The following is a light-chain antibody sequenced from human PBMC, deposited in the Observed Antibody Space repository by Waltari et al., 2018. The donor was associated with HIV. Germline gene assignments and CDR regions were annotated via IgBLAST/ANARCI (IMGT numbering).Light chain of an antibody. V-gene: IGLV3-19*01. Sequence: SSELAQDPAVSVALGQTVRITCQGDSVRSYYASWYQQKPGQAPVLVVYGENNRPAGIPDRFYGSRSGNTASLTIAGAQTEDEADYYCNARDSSGHWFFGGGTKVTVL. CDR1: SVRSYY. CDR2: GEN. CDR3: NARDSSGHWF. J-gene: IGLJ3*02.